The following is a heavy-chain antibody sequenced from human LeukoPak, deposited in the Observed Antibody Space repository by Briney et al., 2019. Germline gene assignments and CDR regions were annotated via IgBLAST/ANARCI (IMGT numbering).Heavy chain of an antibody. CDR3: AREQVVPAAENWFDP. CDR1: GGSISSSSYY. D-gene: IGHD2-2*01. Sequence: SETLSLTCTVSGGSISSSSYYWGWICQPPGKGLEWIGSIYYSGSTYYNPSLKSRVTISVDTSKNQFSLKLSSVAAADTAVYYCAREQVVPAAENWFDPWGQGTLVTVPS. V-gene: IGHV4-39*07. J-gene: IGHJ5*02. CDR2: IYYSGST.